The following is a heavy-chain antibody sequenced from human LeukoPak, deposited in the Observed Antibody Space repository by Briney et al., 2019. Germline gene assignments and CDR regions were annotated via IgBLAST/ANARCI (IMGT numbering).Heavy chain of an antibody. CDR1: GGSISSSNYY. D-gene: IGHD4-23*01. V-gene: IGHV4-61*02. J-gene: IGHJ4*02. CDR2: IYTSEST. Sequence: PSETLSLTCSVSGGSISSSNYYWSWIRQPAGKGLEWIGRIYTSESTNYNPSLKSRVVMSVHTSKNQFSLKLSPVIAADTAVYYCARVGVDYSGNIIKYYFDYWGQGTLVTVSS. CDR3: ARVGVDYSGNIIKYYFDY.